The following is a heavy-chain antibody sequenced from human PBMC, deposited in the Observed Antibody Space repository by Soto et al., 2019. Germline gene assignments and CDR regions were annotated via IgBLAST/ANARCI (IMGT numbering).Heavy chain of an antibody. CDR1: GFTFSDYY. V-gene: IGHV3-11*06. Sequence: GGSLRLSCAASGFTFSDYYMSWIRQAPGKGLEWVSYISSSSSYTNYADSVKGRFTISRDNAKNSLYLQMNSLRAEDTAVYYCARAPPFYYYDSSGYYPDYWGQGTLVTVS. CDR3: ARAPPFYYYDSSGYYPDY. J-gene: IGHJ4*02. CDR2: ISSSSSYT. D-gene: IGHD3-22*01.